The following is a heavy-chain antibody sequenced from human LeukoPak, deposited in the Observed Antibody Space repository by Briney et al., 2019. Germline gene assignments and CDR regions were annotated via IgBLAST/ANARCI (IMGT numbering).Heavy chain of an antibody. CDR2: TYYRSKWYN. J-gene: IGHJ4*02. CDR3: ARDFPDSGGWYGAIDY. CDR1: GDSVSSNSAA. Sequence: SQTLSLTCAISGDSVSSNSAAWNWIRQSPSRGLEWLGRTYYRSKWYNDYAVSVKSRITINPDTSKNQFSLQLNSVTPEDTAVYYCARDFPDSGGWYGAIDYWGQGTLVTVSS. V-gene: IGHV6-1*01. D-gene: IGHD6-19*01.